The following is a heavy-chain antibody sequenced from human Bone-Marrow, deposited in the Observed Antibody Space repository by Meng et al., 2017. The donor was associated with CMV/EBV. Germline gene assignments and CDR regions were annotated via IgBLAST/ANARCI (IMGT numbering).Heavy chain of an antibody. CDR1: GFTFSSYG. J-gene: IGHJ4*02. CDR3: AKDSRRYFAPPYYFDY. V-gene: IGHV3-30*18. CDR2: ISYDGSSK. Sequence: SGFTFSSYGMQWVRQAPGKGLEWVAVISYDGSSKYYADSVMGRFTISRDNSKNTLYLQMNSLRAEDTAVYYCAKDSRRYFAPPYYFDYWGQGTLVTVSS. D-gene: IGHD3-9*01.